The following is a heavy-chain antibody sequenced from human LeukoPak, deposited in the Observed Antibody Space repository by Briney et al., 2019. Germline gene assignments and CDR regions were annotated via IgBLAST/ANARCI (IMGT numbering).Heavy chain of an antibody. Sequence: GGSLRLSCAASGFALSSHWMTWVRQVPGRGPEWVANVNRDGSETYYLDSVKGRFTISRDNAKNSLYLQMNSLRAEDTAVYYCAKSPGSDYSNYGKYGMDVWGQGTTVTVSS. CDR2: VNRDGSET. J-gene: IGHJ6*02. CDR1: GFALSSHW. V-gene: IGHV3-7*01. CDR3: AKSPGSDYSNYGKYGMDV. D-gene: IGHD4-11*01.